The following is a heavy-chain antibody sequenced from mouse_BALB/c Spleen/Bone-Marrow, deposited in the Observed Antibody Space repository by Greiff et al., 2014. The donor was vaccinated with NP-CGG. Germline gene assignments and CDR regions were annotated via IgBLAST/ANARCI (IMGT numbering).Heavy chain of an antibody. V-gene: IGHV14-4*02. D-gene: IGHD1-2*01. Sequence: VQLQQSGAELVRSGASVELSCTASGFNIKDYYMHWAKQRPEQGLEWIGWIDPENGDTEYAPKFQGKATMTADTSSNTAYLQLSSLTSEDTAVYYCNAQNYGYGAWFAYWGQGTLVTVSA. CDR2: IDPENGDT. J-gene: IGHJ3*01. CDR3: NAQNYGYGAWFAY. CDR1: GFNIKDYY.